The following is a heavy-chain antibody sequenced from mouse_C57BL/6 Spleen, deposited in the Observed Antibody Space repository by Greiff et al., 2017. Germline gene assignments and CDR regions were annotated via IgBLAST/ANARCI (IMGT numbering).Heavy chain of an antibody. CDR2: ISSGGSYT. J-gene: IGHJ3*01. Sequence: EVQRVESGGDLVKPGGSLKLSCAASGFTFSSYGMSWVRQNTDKRLGWVATISSGGSYTYYPDSVKGRFTISRDKAKNTLYLQMSSLKSEDTAMFYCARQDYSYPWFAYWGQGTLVTVSA. D-gene: IGHD2-12*01. CDR3: ARQDYSYPWFAY. V-gene: IGHV5-6*01. CDR1: GFTFSSYG.